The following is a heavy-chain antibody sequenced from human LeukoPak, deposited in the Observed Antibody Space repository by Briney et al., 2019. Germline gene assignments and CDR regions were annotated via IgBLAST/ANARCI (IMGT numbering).Heavy chain of an antibody. V-gene: IGHV3-23*01. Sequence: GGSLRLSCTASGFTFSSYAMSWVRLAPGKGLEWVSAISGSGVTTYYADSVKGRFTISRDSSKNTLYLQMNSLRAEDTAVYYCARAPYCGGDCYNFDSWGQGTLVTVSS. CDR1: GFTFSSYA. J-gene: IGHJ4*02. CDR3: ARAPYCGGDCYNFDS. CDR2: ISGSGVTT. D-gene: IGHD2-21*02.